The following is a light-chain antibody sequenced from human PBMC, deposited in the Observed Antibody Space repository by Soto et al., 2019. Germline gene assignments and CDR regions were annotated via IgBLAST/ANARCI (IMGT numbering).Light chain of an antibody. Sequence: QSFLTQPASVSGSPGQSITLSCTGTTTDVGGYIYVSWYQQHPGKAPKLLIYEVTNRPSGVSDRFSGSRSGNTASLTISGLQTEDEADYYCSSYTSSSRIVFGGGTKVTVL. CDR3: SSYTSSSRIV. V-gene: IGLV2-14*01. J-gene: IGLJ2*01. CDR2: EVT. CDR1: TTDVGGYIY.